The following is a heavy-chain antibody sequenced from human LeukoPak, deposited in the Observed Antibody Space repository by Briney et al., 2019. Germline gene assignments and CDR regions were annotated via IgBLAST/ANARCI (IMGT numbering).Heavy chain of an antibody. J-gene: IGHJ4*02. CDR2: ISGSGGST. Sequence: GGSLRLSCAASGFTFSSYAMSCVRQAPGKGLEWVSAISGSGGSTYYADSVKGRFTISRDNSKNTLYLQMNSLRAEDTAVYYCAKDLLSAGYSGYDFEFYFDYWGQGTLVTVSS. CDR1: GFTFSSYA. CDR3: AKDLLSAGYSGYDFEFYFDY. D-gene: IGHD5-12*01. V-gene: IGHV3-23*01.